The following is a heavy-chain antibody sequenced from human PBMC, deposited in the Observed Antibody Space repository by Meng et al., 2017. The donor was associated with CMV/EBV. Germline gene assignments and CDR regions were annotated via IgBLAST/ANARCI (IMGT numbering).Heavy chain of an antibody. CDR3: ARDALVVVPAATVYYYGMDV. J-gene: IGHJ6*02. D-gene: IGHD2-2*01. V-gene: IGHV3-74*01. CDR2: INSDGSST. CDR1: GFTFSSYW. Sequence: GESLKISCAASGFTFSSYWMHWVRQAPGKGLVWVSRINSDGSSTSYADSVKGRFTISRDNAKNTLYLQMSSLRAEDTAVYYCARDALVVVPAATVYYYGMDVWGQGTTVTVSS.